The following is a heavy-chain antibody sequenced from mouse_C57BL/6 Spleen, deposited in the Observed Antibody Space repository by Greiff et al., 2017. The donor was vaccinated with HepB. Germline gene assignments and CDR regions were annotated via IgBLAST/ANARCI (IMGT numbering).Heavy chain of an antibody. CDR1: GFTFSSYA. V-gene: IGHV5-4*01. J-gene: IGHJ2*01. CDR3: ARGHYYGSSWDYFDY. D-gene: IGHD1-1*01. Sequence: EVQGVESGGGLVKPGGSLKLSCAASGFTFSSYAMSWVRQTPEKRLEWVATISDGGSYTYYPDNVKGRFTISSDNAKNNLYLQMSHLKSEDTAMYYCARGHYYGSSWDYFDYWGQGTTLTVSS. CDR2: ISDGGSYT.